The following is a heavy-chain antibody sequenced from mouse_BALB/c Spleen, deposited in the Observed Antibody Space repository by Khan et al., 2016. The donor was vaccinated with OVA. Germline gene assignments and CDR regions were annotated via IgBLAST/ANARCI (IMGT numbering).Heavy chain of an antibody. J-gene: IGHJ3*01. CDR3: ARSTYRYAFVY. CDR1: GDSITSGY. CDR2: IIYTGYT. V-gene: IGHV3-8*02. Sequence: EVQLQESGPSLVKPSQTLSLTCSVTGDSITSGYWNWIRKFPGNKLEYMGYIIYTGYTYYNPSLKSQISITRHTSKNQYYLQLNSVTDEDTTTYYCARSTYRYAFVYWGQGTLVTVSA. D-gene: IGHD2-12*01.